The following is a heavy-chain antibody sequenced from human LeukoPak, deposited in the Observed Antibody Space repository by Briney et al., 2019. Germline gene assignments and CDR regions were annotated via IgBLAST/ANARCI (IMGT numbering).Heavy chain of an antibody. J-gene: IGHJ2*01. Sequence: SETLSLTCAVYGGSFSGYYWSWIRQPPGKGLEWIGEINHSGSTNYNPSLKSRVTISVDTSKNQFSLKLSSVTDADTAVYYCARGWIGFTCGPNWYFDLWGRGTLVTVSS. D-gene: IGHD2-2*03. V-gene: IGHV4-34*01. CDR2: INHSGST. CDR3: ARGWIGFTCGPNWYFDL. CDR1: GGSFSGYY.